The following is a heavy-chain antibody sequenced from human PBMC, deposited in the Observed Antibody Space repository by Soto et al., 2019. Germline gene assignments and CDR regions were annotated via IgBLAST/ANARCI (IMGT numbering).Heavy chain of an antibody. CDR2: IDGDGTST. Sequence: GGSLRLSCAASGFTFSGYWMYWVRQSPGKGLVWVSRIDGDGTSTGYADSVKGRFTISRDNAKNTLYLQMNSLRAEDTAVYYCARDPRNLGLDPWGLGTLVTVSS. CDR3: ARDPRNLGLDP. V-gene: IGHV3-74*01. CDR1: GFTFSGYW. J-gene: IGHJ5*02. D-gene: IGHD4-4*01.